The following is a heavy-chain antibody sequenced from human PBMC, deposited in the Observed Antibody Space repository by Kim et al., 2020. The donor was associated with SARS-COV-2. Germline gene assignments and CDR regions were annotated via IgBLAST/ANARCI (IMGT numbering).Heavy chain of an antibody. Sequence: SETLSLPCTVSGGSISSSSYYWGWIRQPPGKGLEWIGSIYYSGSTYYNPSLKSRVTISVDTSKNQFSLKLSSVTAADTAVYYCAAGTVTPSDYWGQGTLVTVSS. V-gene: IGHV4-39*01. CDR2: IYYSGST. D-gene: IGHD4-17*01. J-gene: IGHJ4*02. CDR3: AAGTVTPSDY. CDR1: GGSISSSSYY.